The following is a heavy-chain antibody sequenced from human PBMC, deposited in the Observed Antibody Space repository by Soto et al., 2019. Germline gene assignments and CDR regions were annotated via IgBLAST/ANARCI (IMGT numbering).Heavy chain of an antibody. J-gene: IGHJ6*02. CDR1: GFTFSSYA. CDR3: AKEFSAAGTFLPQYYYYGMDV. CDR2: ISGSGGST. Sequence: VGALRLSCAASGFTFSSYAMSWVRRAPGKGLEWVSAISGSGGSTYYADSVKGRFTISRDNSKNTLYLQMNSLRAEDTAVYYCAKEFSAAGTFLPQYYYYGMDVWGQGTTVTVSS. D-gene: IGHD6-13*01. V-gene: IGHV3-23*01.